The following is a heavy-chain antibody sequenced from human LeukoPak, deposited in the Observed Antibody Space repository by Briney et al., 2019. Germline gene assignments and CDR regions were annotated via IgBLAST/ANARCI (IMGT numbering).Heavy chain of an antibody. V-gene: IGHV3-33*01. CDR1: GFTFSSYG. CDR2: IWYDGSNK. D-gene: IGHD5-24*01. Sequence: PGRSLRLSCAASGFTFSSYGMHWVRQAPGKGLEWVAVIWYDGSNKYYADSVKGRFTISRDNSKNTLYLQMNSLRAEDTAVYYCAGDGAGGWLQLFGYWGQGTLVTVSS. J-gene: IGHJ4*02. CDR3: AGDGAGGWLQLFGY.